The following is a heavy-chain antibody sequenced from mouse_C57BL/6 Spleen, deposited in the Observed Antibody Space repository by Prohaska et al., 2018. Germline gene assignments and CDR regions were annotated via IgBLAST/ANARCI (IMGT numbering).Heavy chain of an antibody. CDR1: GYTFTSYG. V-gene: IGHV1-58*01. CDR2: IYIGNGYT. CDR3: ARDPLYYGKGWYFDV. Sequence: EVQLQQSGAELVRPGSSVKMSCKTSGYTFTSYGLNWVKQRPGQGLEWIGYIYIGNGYTEYNEKFKGKATLTSDTSTSTAYMQLSSLTSEDSAIYFGARDPLYYGKGWYFDVWGTGTTVTVSS. D-gene: IGHD2-1*01. J-gene: IGHJ1*03.